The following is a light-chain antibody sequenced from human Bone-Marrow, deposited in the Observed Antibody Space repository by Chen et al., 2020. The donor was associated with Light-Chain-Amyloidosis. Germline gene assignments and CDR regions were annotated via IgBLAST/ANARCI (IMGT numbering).Light chain of an antibody. V-gene: IGLV3-21*02. J-gene: IGLJ3*02. CDR3: RVVDRRGDRPV. CDR2: DDS. CDR1: NIGSTS. Sequence: SYVLTQPSSVSVAPGQTATIARGGNNIGSTSVHGSQQPPGQAPPLVVYDDSYLLSGLPDRLSGSNSRIPAILGLRRVEAGDEADYCWRVVDRRGDRPVFGGGTKLPVL.